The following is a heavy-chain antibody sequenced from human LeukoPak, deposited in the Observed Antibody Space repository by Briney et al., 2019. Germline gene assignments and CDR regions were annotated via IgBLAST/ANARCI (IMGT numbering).Heavy chain of an antibody. CDR2: IGSAGYT. V-gene: IGHV3-13*01. J-gene: IGHJ4*02. CDR3: VRQPDSARYGFDY. D-gene: IGHD1-14*01. Sequence: GSLRLSCEVSGFTLDNNDMHWVRQSTGKGLEWVSAIGSAGYTYCAESVRGRFTITRDTAKQSLYLQMSSVSVGDRDVYQCVRQPDSARYGFDYWGRGTQVTVSS. CDR1: GFTLDNND.